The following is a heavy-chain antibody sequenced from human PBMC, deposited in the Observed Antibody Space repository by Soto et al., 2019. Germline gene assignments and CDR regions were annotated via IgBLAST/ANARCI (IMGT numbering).Heavy chain of an antibody. CDR2: TYYRSKWYN. CDR1: GDSVSSNSAA. D-gene: IGHD3-3*01. CDR3: ARTLGFLEWVPKPPPETHYYYGMDV. J-gene: IGHJ6*02. Sequence: SQTLSLTCXISGDSVSSNSAAWNWIRQSPSRGLEWLGRTYYRSKWYNDYAVSVKSRITINPDTSKSQFSLQLNSVTPEDTAVYYCARTLGFLEWVPKPPPETHYYYGMDVWGQGTTVTVSS. V-gene: IGHV6-1*01.